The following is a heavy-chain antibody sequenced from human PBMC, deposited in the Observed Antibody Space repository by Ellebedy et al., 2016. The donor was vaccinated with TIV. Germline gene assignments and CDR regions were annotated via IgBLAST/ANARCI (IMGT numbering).Heavy chain of an antibody. D-gene: IGHD1-7*01. J-gene: IGHJ4*02. CDR3: AKLPVAYNWNYADDY. Sequence: GESLKISCAVSGFTFSSHAMHWVRQAPGKGLEWVSTIGGTGGTTYYRESVKGRFTVSRDTSRNTLYLQMSSLRAEDTALYYCAKLPVAYNWNYADDYWGQGTLVTVSS. CDR1: GFTFSSHA. CDR2: IGGTGGTT. V-gene: IGHV3-23*01.